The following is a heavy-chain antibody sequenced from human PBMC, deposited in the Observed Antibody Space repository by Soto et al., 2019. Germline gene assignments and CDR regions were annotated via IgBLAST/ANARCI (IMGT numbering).Heavy chain of an antibody. V-gene: IGHV4-31*03. CDR3: ARDPYYGGNSGNWFDP. J-gene: IGHJ5*02. Sequence: KTSETLSLTCTVSGGSISSGGYYWSWIRQHPGKGLEWIGYIYYSGSTYYNPSLKSRVTISVDTSKNQFSLKLSSVTAADTAVYYCARDPYYGGNSGNWFDPWGQGTLVTVSS. CDR1: GGSISSGGYY. CDR2: IYYSGST. D-gene: IGHD4-17*01.